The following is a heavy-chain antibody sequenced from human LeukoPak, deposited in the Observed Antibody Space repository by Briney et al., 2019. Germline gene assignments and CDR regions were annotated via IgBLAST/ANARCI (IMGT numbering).Heavy chain of an antibody. CDR1: GFTFSSYA. Sequence: GGSLRLSCAASGFTFSSYAMSWVRQAPGKGLEWVSSISSSSSYIYYADSVKGRFTISRDNAKNSLFLQMNSLRAEDTAVYYCARDRSSSWYTTSAFDIWGQGTMVTVSS. J-gene: IGHJ3*02. V-gene: IGHV3-21*01. D-gene: IGHD6-13*01. CDR2: ISSSSSYI. CDR3: ARDRSSSWYTTSAFDI.